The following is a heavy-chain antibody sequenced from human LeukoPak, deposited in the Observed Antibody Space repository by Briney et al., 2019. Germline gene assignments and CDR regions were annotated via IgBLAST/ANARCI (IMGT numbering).Heavy chain of an antibody. CDR1: GGSISSYY. CDR3: ARVTSEYYDFWSGYYPPSNWFDP. V-gene: IGHV4-4*07. J-gene: IGHJ5*02. CDR2: IYTSGST. Sequence: SETLSLTCTVSGGSISSYYWSWIRQPAGKGLEWIGRIYTSGSTNYNPSHNSRVTMSVDTSKNQFSLKLSSVTAADTAVYYCARVTSEYYDFWSGYYPPSNWFDPWGQGTLVTVSS. D-gene: IGHD3-3*01.